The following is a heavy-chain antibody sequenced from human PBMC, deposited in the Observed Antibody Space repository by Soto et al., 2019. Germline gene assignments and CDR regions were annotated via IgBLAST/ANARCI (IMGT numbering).Heavy chain of an antibody. Sequence: GESLKISCKGSGYSFTSYWIGWVRQMPGKGLEWMGIIYPGDSDTRYSPSFQGQVTISADKSISTAYLQWSSLKASDTAMYYCARFGRGMGVLDIVVVPADVSYYYYGMDVWGQGTTVTVSS. CDR1: GYSFTSYW. V-gene: IGHV5-51*01. D-gene: IGHD2-2*03. CDR3: ARFGRGMGVLDIVVVPADVSYYYYGMDV. CDR2: IYPGDSDT. J-gene: IGHJ6*02.